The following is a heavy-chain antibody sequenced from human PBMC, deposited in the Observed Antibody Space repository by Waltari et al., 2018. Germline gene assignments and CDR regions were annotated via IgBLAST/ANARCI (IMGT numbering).Heavy chain of an antibody. D-gene: IGHD3-16*01. CDR1: GGYISSYY. V-gene: IGHV4-59*08. CDR3: ARHRLGTYYYGMDV. CDR2: IYYSGST. Sequence: QVQLQESGPGLVKPSETLSLTCTVPGGYISSYYWRLLRRPPGKGLEWIGYIYYSGSTNYNPSLKSRVTISVDTSKNQFSLKLSSVTAADTAVYYCARHRLGTYYYGMDVWGQGTTVTVSS. J-gene: IGHJ6*02.